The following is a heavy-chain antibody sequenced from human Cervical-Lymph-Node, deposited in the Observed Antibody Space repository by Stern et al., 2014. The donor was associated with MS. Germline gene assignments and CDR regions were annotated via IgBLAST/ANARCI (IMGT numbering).Heavy chain of an antibody. CDR1: GYTFTDYY. CDR2: INPNSGVT. J-gene: IGHJ4*02. CDR3: GRRNCPNGICYIDY. V-gene: IGHV1-2*06. D-gene: IGHD2-8*01. Sequence: QMQLVQSGPEVKKPGASVQVSCKTSGYTFTDYYIHWVRQAPGQGLEWVGRINPNSGVTDYAQQFQGRVTLTGDTSTTTSYMDLRSLRYDDTAVYYCGRRNCPNGICYIDYWGQGSLVTVSS.